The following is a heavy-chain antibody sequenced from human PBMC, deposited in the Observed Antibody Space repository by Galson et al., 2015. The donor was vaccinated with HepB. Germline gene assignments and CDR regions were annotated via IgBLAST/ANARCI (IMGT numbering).Heavy chain of an antibody. Sequence: SVKVSCKASGGSFSSHGISWVRQAPGLGLEWLGGFIPLFGSANNAQRFQGRVTITADESRTTAYMELTSLTTDDTAVYYCARGAGYCSGGKCYFDSWGQGTLVAVSS. J-gene: IGHJ4*02. CDR3: ARGAGYCSGGKCYFDS. V-gene: IGHV1-69*13. CDR1: GGSFSSHG. D-gene: IGHD2-15*01. CDR2: FIPLFGSA.